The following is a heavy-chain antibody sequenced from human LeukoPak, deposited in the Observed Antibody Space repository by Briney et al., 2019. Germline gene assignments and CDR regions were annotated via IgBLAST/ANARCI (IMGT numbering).Heavy chain of an antibody. V-gene: IGHV4-34*01. D-gene: IGHD2-2*03. CDR1: GGSFSGYY. CDR2: INHSGST. J-gene: IGHJ4*02. CDR3: ARLDHSLWITDY. Sequence: SETLSLTCAVYGGSFSGYYWSWIRQPPGKGLEWIGEINHSGSTNYNPSLKSRVTISVDTSKNQFSLKLSSVTVADTAIYYCARLDHSLWITDYWGRGTLVTVSS.